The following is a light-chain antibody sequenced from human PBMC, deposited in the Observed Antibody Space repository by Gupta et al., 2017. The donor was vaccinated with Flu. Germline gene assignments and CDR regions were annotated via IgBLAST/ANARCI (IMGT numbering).Light chain of an antibody. CDR1: SSESGAYDY. CDR3: GAYGAVGV. Sequence: GQSIAISGTGSSSESGAYDYVSGNQQHPGKDPKLIIDDGKKRPSGVSTRFSGSKSGNMASLTLAGRQAEDEDEDYGGAYGAVGVFGGGTKVTVL. J-gene: IGLJ3*02. CDR2: DGK. V-gene: IGLV2-14*03.